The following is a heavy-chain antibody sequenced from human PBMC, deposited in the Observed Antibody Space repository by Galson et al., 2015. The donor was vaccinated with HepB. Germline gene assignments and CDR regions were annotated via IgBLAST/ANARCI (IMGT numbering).Heavy chain of an antibody. Sequence: SLRLSCAASGFTFSDYYMSWIRQAPGKGLEWVSYISSSSSYTNYADSVKGRFTISRDNAKNSLYLQMNSLRAEDTAVYYCASEGWYGDAFDIWGQGTMVTVSS. CDR2: ISSSSSYT. CDR1: GFTFSDYY. V-gene: IGHV3-11*06. CDR3: ASEGWYGDAFDI. J-gene: IGHJ3*02. D-gene: IGHD6-19*01.